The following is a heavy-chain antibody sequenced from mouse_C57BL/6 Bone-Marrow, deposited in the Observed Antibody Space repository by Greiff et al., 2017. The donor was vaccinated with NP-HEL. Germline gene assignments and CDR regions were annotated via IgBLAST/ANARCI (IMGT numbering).Heavy chain of an antibody. CDR1: GYTFTSYW. CDR2: IHPNSGST. CDR3: ERTGGTEGY. Sequence: QVQLQQPGAELVKPGASVKLSCKASGYTFTSYWMHWVKQRPGQGLEWIGMIHPNSGSTNYNEKFKSKTTLTVDKSSSTAYMQLSSLTSEDSAVYYCERTGGTEGYWGQGTTLTVSS. D-gene: IGHD4-1*01. J-gene: IGHJ2*01. V-gene: IGHV1-64*01.